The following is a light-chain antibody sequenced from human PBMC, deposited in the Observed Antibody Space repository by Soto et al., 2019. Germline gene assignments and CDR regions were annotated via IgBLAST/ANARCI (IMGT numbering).Light chain of an antibody. Sequence: DIQMTQSPSSLSASVGDRVTITCRASQGIRKDLGWYQQKPGKAPKGLIFAASSLQSGVPSRFSGSGSWTEFTLTISSLQPEDSATYYCLQHNSYPWTFGQGTEVEIK. V-gene: IGKV1-17*01. CDR1: QGIRKD. CDR3: LQHNSYPWT. CDR2: AAS. J-gene: IGKJ1*01.